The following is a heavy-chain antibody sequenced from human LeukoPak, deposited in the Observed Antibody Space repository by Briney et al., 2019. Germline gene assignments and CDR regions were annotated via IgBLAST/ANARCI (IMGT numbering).Heavy chain of an antibody. D-gene: IGHD5-24*01. CDR2: IWYDGTHK. CDR1: GFTFSSCG. V-gene: IGHV3-33*06. CDR3: VKDRGDGYRGFDY. J-gene: IGHJ4*02. Sequence: GGSLRLSCAAPGFTFSSCGFHWVRQAPGKGLEWVAVIWYDGTHKYYADSVKGRLTISRDNSKNTVYLQMNSLRAEDTAVYYCVKDRGDGYRGFDYWGQGTLVTVSS.